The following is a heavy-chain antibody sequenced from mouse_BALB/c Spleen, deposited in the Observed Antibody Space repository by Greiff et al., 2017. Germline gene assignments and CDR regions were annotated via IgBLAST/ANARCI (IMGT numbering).Heavy chain of an antibody. CDR3: ARRGGNYGYAMDY. CDR1: GYSFTGYN. V-gene: IGHV1S135*01. Sequence: EVQLQQSGPELEKPGASVKISCKASGYSFTGYNMNWVKQSNGKSLEWIGNIDPYNGGTSYNQKFKGKATLTVDKSSSTAFMHLNSLTSEDSAVYYCARRGGNYGYAMDYWGQGTSVTVSS. J-gene: IGHJ4*01. D-gene: IGHD2-1*01. CDR2: IDPYNGGT.